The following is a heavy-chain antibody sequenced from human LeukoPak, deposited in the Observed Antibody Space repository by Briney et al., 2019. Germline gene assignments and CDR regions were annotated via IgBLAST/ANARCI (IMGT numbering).Heavy chain of an antibody. CDR3: ARVTYDFWSGRGHYYYYYMDV. Sequence: GGSLRLSCAASGFTFSSYWMSWVRQAPGKGLEWVANINQDGSEKYYVDSVKGRFTISRDNAKNSLYLQMNSLRAEDTAVYYCARVTYDFWSGRGHYYYYYMDVWGKGTTVTVSS. J-gene: IGHJ6*03. CDR2: INQDGSEK. D-gene: IGHD3-3*01. CDR1: GFTFSSYW. V-gene: IGHV3-7*03.